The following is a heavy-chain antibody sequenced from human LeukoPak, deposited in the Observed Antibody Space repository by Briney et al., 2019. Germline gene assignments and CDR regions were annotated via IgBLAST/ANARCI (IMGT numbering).Heavy chain of an antibody. V-gene: IGHV4-59*01. CDR1: GGSISSYY. D-gene: IGHD3-22*01. J-gene: IGHJ4*02. CDR2: IYYSGST. Sequence: PSETLSLTCTVSGGSISSYYWSWIRQPPGKGLEWIGYIYYSGSTNYNPSLKSRVTISVDTSKNQFSLKLSSVTAADTAVYYCARALGDYYDSSGSFDYWGQGTLVTVSS. CDR3: ARALGDYYDSSGSFDY.